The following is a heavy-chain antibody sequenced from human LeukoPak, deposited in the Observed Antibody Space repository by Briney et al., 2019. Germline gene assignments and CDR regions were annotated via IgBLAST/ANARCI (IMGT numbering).Heavy chain of an antibody. CDR1: GYTFTSYD. V-gene: IGHV1-8*01. CDR2: MNPNSGNT. D-gene: IGHD2-2*01. Sequence: ASVKVSCKASGYTFTSYDINWVRQATGQGLEWMGWMNPNSGNTGYAQKFQGRVTMTRKTSISTAYMELSSLRSEDTAVYYCARAARIVVVPAAMGPYYYMDVWGKGTTVTVSS. CDR3: ARAARIVVVPAAMGPYYYMDV. J-gene: IGHJ6*03.